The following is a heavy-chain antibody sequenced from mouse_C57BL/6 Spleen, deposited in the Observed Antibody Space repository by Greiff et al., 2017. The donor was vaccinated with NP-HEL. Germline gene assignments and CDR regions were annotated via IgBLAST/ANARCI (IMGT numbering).Heavy chain of an antibody. CDR3: ARDLGYAMDY. V-gene: IGHV1-76*01. Sequence: VQLMESGAELVRPGASVKLSCKASGYTFTDYYINWVKQRPGQGLEWIARIYPGSGNTYYNEKFKGKATLTAEKSSSTAYMQLSSLTSEDSAVYFCARDLGYAMDYWGQGTSVTVSS. D-gene: IGHD4-1*01. CDR1: GYTFTDYY. CDR2: IYPGSGNT. J-gene: IGHJ4*01.